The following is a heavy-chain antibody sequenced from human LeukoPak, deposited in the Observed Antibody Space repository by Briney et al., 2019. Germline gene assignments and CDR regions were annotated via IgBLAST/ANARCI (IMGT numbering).Heavy chain of an antibody. D-gene: IGHD3-3*01. J-gene: IGHJ4*02. CDR2: INSDGTIT. V-gene: IGHV3-74*03. Sequence: GGSLRLSCAASGFTFSSYWMHWVRQVPGKGLVWLSRINSDGTITTYADSVKGRFTIFRDNAKKTLYLQMNSLRVEDTAIYYCHRIFGVVIQNDYWGQGTLVTVSS. CDR1: GFTFSSYW. CDR3: HRIFGVVIQNDY.